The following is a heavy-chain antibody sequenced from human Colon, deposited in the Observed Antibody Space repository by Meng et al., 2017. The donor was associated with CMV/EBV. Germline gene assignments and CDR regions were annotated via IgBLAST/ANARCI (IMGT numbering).Heavy chain of an antibody. J-gene: IGHJ4*02. CDR3: AREFYYGSGSYPTD. Sequence: ASGFIFSDSHMSWIRQAPGKGLEWLCYMSSSGSSIFYTASVKGRFTISRDNAKKSLYLQMSSLRADDTAVYYWAREFYYGSGSYPTDWGQGTLVTVSS. D-gene: IGHD3-10*01. CDR2: MSSSGSSI. CDR1: GFIFSDSH. V-gene: IGHV3-11*01.